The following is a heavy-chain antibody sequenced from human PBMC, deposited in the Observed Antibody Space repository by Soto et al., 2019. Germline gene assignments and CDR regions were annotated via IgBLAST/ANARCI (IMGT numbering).Heavy chain of an antibody. CDR3: AKEFHSWNYFDY. D-gene: IGHD1-20*01. CDR2: ISYDGSNK. CDR1: GFTFSSSG. V-gene: IGHV3-30*18. Sequence: QVQLVESGGGVVQPGRSLRLSCAASGFTFSSSGMHWVRQAPGKGLEWVAVISYDGSNKFYADSVKGRFTISRDNFRNTLYLQMNSLRAEDTAVYYCAKEFHSWNYFDYWGHGTLVTVSS. J-gene: IGHJ4*01.